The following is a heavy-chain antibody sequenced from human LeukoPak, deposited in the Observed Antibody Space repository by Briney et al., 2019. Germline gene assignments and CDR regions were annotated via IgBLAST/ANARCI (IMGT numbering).Heavy chain of an antibody. CDR3: AREFSSKLEWLAYVTGDDAFDV. Sequence: ASVKVPCKASGYSFTGYHLHWVRQAPRQGLEWMGWVNPKTGGTNYARKFQGRVTMTRDTSINTVNMELSRLTSDDTAVYYCAREFSSKLEWLAYVTGDDAFDVWGQGTMITVS. CDR2: VNPKTGGT. V-gene: IGHV1-2*02. CDR1: GYSFTGYH. J-gene: IGHJ3*01. D-gene: IGHD3-3*01.